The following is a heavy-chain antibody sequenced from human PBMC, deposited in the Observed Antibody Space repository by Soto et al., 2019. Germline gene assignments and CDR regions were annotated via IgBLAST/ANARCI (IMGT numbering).Heavy chain of an antibody. V-gene: IGHV3-21*01. CDR1: GFTFSSYS. CDR2: ISSSSSYI. D-gene: IGHD4-17*01. J-gene: IGHJ3*02. Sequence: GGSLRLSCAASGFTFSSYSMNWVRQAPGKGLEWVSSISSSSSYIYYADSVKGRFTISRDNAKNSLYLQMNSLRAEDTAVYYCARWSTGYGDQDPWGAFDIWGQGTMVTVSS. CDR3: ARWSTGYGDQDPWGAFDI.